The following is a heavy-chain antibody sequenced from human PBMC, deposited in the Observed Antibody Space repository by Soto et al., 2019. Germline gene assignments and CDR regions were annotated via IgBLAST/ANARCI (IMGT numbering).Heavy chain of an antibody. J-gene: IGHJ6*02. CDR1: GCTFDDYA. CDR3: AKDKVATINDYYYGMDV. V-gene: IGHV3-9*01. CDR2: ISWNSGSI. D-gene: IGHD5-12*01. Sequence: LRLSCEASGCTFDDYAMHWVRQAPGKGLEWVSGISWNSGSIGYADSAKGRFTISRDNAKNSLYLQMNSLRAEDTALYYCAKDKVATINDYYYGMDVWGQGTTVTVSS.